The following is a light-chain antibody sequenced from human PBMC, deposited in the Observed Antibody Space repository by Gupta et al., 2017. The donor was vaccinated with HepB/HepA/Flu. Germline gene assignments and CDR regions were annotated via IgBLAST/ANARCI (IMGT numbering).Light chain of an antibody. CDR1: EDISNF. CDR2: DAS. CDR3: QQENNLHPSLT. V-gene: IGKV1-33*01. Sequence: DIELTQSPSSLSASVGDRVTITCQASEDISNFLNWYQQKQGKAPQGRIYDASNWTKGGDSRCSGSGAGTKCSFTINNRHPEDLETYYCQQENNLHPSLTFGQGTRLDIK. J-gene: IGKJ5*01.